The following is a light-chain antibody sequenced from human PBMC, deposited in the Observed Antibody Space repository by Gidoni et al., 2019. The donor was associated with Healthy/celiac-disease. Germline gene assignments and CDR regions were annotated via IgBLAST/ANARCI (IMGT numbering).Light chain of an antibody. CDR2: DAF. Sequence: DIQMTPSPSSLSTSVGDKVTITCQASQDISNYLNWYQQKPGKDTKLLMYDAFNLETGDPSRVSGSGSETDFTFTISSLQTEEIVTYYCQQYDNLLYTFGQGTKLEIK. CDR3: QQYDNLLYT. V-gene: IGKV1-33*01. J-gene: IGKJ2*01. CDR1: QDISNY.